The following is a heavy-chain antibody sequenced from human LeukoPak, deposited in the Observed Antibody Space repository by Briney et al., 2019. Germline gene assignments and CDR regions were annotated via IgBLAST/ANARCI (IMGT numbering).Heavy chain of an antibody. CDR1: GFTFSSYA. Sequence: GGSLRLSCAASGFTFSSYAMHWVRQAPGKGLEWVAVISYDGSNKYYADSVKGRSTIPRDNSKNTLYLQMNSLRAEDTALYYCARGPPMYSYGSSDYHYDYFDYWGQGTLVTVSS. D-gene: IGHD3-22*01. CDR2: ISYDGSNK. V-gene: IGHV3-30*04. J-gene: IGHJ4*02. CDR3: ARGPPMYSYGSSDYHYDYFDY.